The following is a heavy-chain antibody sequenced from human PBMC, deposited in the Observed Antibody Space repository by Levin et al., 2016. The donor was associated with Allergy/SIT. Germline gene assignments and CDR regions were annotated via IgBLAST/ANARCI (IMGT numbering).Heavy chain of an antibody. CDR1: GFSLTDYY. Sequence: GGSLRLSCEASGFSLTDYYMSWIRQAPGKGLEWVSYIDGTSTYITYANSVKGRFTTSRDNSKKTLNLQMNSLRAEDTAVYYCARIWGDGTLNGMDVWGQGTTVTVSS. J-gene: IGHJ6*02. CDR2: IDGTSTYI. V-gene: IGHV3-11*03. CDR3: ARIWGDGTLNGMDV. D-gene: IGHD2-21*01.